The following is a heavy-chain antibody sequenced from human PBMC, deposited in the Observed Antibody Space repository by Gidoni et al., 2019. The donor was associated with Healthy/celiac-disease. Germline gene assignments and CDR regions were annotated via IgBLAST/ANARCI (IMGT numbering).Heavy chain of an antibody. J-gene: IGHJ5*02. CDR1: GGTFSSYT. V-gene: IGHV1-69*08. CDR3: ARDAGGSGSYYTHWFDP. D-gene: IGHD3-10*01. Sequence: VQLVQSGAEVKKPGSSVKVSCKASGGTFSSYTISWVRQAPGQGLEWMGRIIPILGIANYAQKFQGRVTITADKSTSTAYMELSSLRSEDTAVYYCARDAGGSGSYYTHWFDPWGQGTLVTVSS. CDR2: IIPILGIA.